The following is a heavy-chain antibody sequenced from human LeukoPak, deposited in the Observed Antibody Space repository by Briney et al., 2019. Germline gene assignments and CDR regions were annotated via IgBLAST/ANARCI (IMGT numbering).Heavy chain of an antibody. Sequence: PGGSLRLSCAASGFTFNIYAMSWVRQAPGKGLEWVSDISGSNDRTHYADSVKGRFTISRDNSKKTLYLQMNSLRVEDTAVYYCAKVGTYDIVTDYSPHLDYWGQGTLVTVSS. J-gene: IGHJ4*02. V-gene: IGHV3-23*01. CDR3: AKVGTYDIVTDYSPHLDY. CDR2: ISGSNDRT. CDR1: GFTFNIYA. D-gene: IGHD3-9*01.